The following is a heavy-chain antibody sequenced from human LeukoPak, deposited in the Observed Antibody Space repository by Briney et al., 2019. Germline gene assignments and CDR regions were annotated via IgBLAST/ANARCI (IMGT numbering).Heavy chain of an antibody. J-gene: IGHJ4*02. CDR1: GFALSAYW. Sequence: PGGSLRLSCAASGFALSAYWMHWVRQAPGKGLEWVSRINEDATTITYADSVKGRFIISRDNSKKSLYLQMNNLRAEDTAVYYCVRDLILVWTPGHDFDFWGQGTLVIVPS. D-gene: IGHD3/OR15-3a*01. CDR3: VRDLILVWTPGHDFDF. CDR2: INEDATTI. V-gene: IGHV3-74*01.